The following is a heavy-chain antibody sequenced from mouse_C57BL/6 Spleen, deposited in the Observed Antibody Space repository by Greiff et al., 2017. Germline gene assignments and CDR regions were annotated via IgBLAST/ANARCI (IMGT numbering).Heavy chain of an antibody. CDR2: IDPSDSYT. CDR1: GYTFTSYW. Sequence: VQLQQPGAELVKPGASVKLSCKASGYTFTSYWMQWVKQRPGQGLEWIGEIDPSDSYTNYNQKFKGKATLTVDTSSSTAYMQLSSLTSEDSAVSYCARSPDGSKGYFDVWGTGTTVTVSS. J-gene: IGHJ1*03. D-gene: IGHD1-1*01. CDR3: ARSPDGSKGYFDV. V-gene: IGHV1-50*01.